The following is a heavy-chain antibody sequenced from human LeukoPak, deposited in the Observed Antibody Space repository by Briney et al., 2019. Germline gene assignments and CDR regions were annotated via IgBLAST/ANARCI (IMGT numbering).Heavy chain of an antibody. CDR3: AREGRDGYRSLDN. V-gene: IGHV3-73*01. CDR2: IRSKANSYAT. CDR1: GFTFSGSA. J-gene: IGHJ4*02. Sequence: GGSLRLSCAASGFTFSGSAMHWVRQASGKGLEWVGRIRSKANSYATAYAASVKGRFTISRDDSKNTAYLQMNSLKTEDTAVYYCAREGRDGYRSLDNWGQGTLVTVSS. D-gene: IGHD5-24*01.